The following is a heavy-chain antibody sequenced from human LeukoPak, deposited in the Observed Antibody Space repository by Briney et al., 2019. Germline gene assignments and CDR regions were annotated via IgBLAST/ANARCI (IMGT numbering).Heavy chain of an antibody. D-gene: IGHD3-9*01. CDR2: ISAYNGNT. CDR3: ARGYYDVLIGKGYFDY. J-gene: IGHJ4*02. Sequence: EASVKVSCKASGYTFTSYGISWVRQAPGQGLEWMGWISAYNGNTNYAQKLQGRVTMTTDTSTSTAYMELRSLRSDDTAVYYCARGYYDVLIGKGYFDYWGQGNLVTVSS. V-gene: IGHV1-18*01. CDR1: GYTFTSYG.